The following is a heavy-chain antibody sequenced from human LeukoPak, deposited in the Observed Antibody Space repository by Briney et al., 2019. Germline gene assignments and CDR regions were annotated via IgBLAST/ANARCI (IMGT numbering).Heavy chain of an antibody. V-gene: IGHV3-15*01. J-gene: IGHJ5*02. D-gene: IGHD6-13*01. CDR3: TTVGSRWYVYWFDP. Sequence: GGSLRLSCAASGFTFSHAWMSWVRQAPGKGLEWVGHIKSRTDGGTTDYAAPVKGRFTISRDDSKNTLYLQMNNLQSEDTAVYYCTTVGSRWYVYWFDPWGQGTLVTVSS. CDR2: IKSRTDGGTT. CDR1: GFTFSHAW.